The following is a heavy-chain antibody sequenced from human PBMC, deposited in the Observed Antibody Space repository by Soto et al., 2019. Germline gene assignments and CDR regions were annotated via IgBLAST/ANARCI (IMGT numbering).Heavy chain of an antibody. CDR1: GGTFSTYS. CDR3: TIGSWSGEGFDI. V-gene: IGHV1-69*02. CDR2: IIPMLGIR. D-gene: IGHD2-21*01. Sequence: QVQLVQSGAEVKKPGSSVKVSCKDSGGTFSTYSMFWVRQAPGQGLEWMGRIIPMLGIRNYAQRLQDRVTITADKSTATAHMELSSLRSEDTALYYGTIGSWSGEGFDIWGQGTMVTVSS. J-gene: IGHJ3*02.